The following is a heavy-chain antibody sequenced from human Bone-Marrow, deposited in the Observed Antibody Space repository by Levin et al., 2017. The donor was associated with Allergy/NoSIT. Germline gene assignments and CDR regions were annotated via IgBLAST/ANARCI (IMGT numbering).Heavy chain of an antibody. D-gene: IGHD3-22*01. CDR1: ATTFSGFP. CDR2: LVPMFGTP. Sequence: SVKVSCKSSATTFSGFPISWVRQAPGRGLEWMGGLVPMFGTPNYAQKFQGRVTITADESTRTTYMELRSLSSEDTALYYCARGGRPYFESSGYYYFPYWGQGTLVSVSS. CDR3: ARGGRPYFESSGYYYFPY. J-gene: IGHJ1*01. V-gene: IGHV1-69*13.